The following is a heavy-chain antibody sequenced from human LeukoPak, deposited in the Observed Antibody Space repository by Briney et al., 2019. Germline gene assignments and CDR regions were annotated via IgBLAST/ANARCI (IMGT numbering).Heavy chain of an antibody. V-gene: IGHV3-23*01. Sequence: GGSLRLSCAASGFTFSSYAMSWVRQAPGKGLEWVSAISGSGGSTYYADSVKGRFTISRDNSKNTLYLQMNSLRAEDTAVYYCASDSWIGGAIMPVPPFDYWGQGTLVTVSS. CDR1: GFTFSSYA. D-gene: IGHD1-26*01. CDR3: ASDSWIGGAIMPVPPFDY. J-gene: IGHJ4*02. CDR2: ISGSGGST.